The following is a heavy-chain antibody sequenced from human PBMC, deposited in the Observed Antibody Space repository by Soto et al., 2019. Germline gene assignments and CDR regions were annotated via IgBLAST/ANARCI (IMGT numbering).Heavy chain of an antibody. Sequence: GESLKISCKGSGYSFTSYWIGWVRQMPGKGLEWMGIIYPGDSDTRYSPSFQGQVTISADKSISTAYLQWSSLKASDTAMYYCARQYSGSYWNYYYYGMDVWGQGTTVTVS. D-gene: IGHD1-26*01. CDR1: GYSFTSYW. J-gene: IGHJ6*02. CDR2: IYPGDSDT. CDR3: ARQYSGSYWNYYYYGMDV. V-gene: IGHV5-51*01.